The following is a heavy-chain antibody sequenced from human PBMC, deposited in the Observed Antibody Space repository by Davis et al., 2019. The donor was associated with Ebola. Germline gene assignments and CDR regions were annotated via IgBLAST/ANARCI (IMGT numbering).Heavy chain of an antibody. CDR3: ARPDYGDYQLFDY. CDR2: ISAYNGNT. V-gene: IGHV1-18*04. J-gene: IGHJ4*02. D-gene: IGHD4-17*01. Sequence: AASVKVSCQASGYTFTSYGISWVRQAPGQGLEWMGWISAYNGNTKYAQKLQGRVTMTTDTSTSTAYMELRSLRSDDTAVYYCARPDYGDYQLFDYWGQGTLVTVSS. CDR1: GYTFTSYG.